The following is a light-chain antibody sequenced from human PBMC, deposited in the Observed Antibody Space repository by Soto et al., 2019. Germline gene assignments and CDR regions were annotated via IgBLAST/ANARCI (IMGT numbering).Light chain of an antibody. V-gene: IGKV3-15*01. CDR2: YAS. CDR3: QQYDTWPHT. J-gene: IGKJ2*01. CDR1: QNLSRN. Sequence: EMVMTQSPATLSVSPGERATLSCRASQNLSRNLAWYQQQPGQAPRLLIFYASTRATGIPARFSGSGSGTDFSLTISSVQSEDFAVYCCQQYDTWPHTFGQGTKLEIK.